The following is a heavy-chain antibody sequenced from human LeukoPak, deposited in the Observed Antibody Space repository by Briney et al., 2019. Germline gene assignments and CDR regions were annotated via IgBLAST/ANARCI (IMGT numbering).Heavy chain of an antibody. V-gene: IGHV4-31*03. CDR2: IYYSGST. J-gene: IGHJ4*02. CDR3: ARGPGRDSSGYSNAPNFDY. Sequence: PSETLSLTCTVSGGSISSGGYYWSWIRQHPGKGLEWIGYIYYSGSTYYNPSLKSRVTISVDTSKNQFSLKLSSVTAADTAVYYCARGPGRDSSGYSNAPNFDYWGQGTLVTVSS. D-gene: IGHD3-22*01. CDR1: GGSISSGGYY.